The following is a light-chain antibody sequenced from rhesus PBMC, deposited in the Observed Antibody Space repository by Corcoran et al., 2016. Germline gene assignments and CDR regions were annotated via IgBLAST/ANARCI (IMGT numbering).Light chain of an antibody. J-gene: IGKJ2*01. Sequence: DIQMTQSPSSLSASVGDRVTITCRASENDNNYLNWYQQKPGKAPKLLIYKESTLQSGVPSRFSGSGSGTDYTFTISSLQPEDVATYYCQHGYGTPYSFGQGTKVEIK. CDR2: KES. V-gene: IGKV1-74*01. CDR3: QHGYGTPYS. CDR1: ENDNNY.